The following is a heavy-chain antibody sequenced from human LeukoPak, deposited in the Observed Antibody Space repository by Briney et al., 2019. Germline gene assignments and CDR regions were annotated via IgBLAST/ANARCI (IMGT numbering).Heavy chain of an antibody. Sequence: GGSLRLSCAASGFTFSSYAMHWVRQAPGKGLEWVAVISYDGSNKYYADSVKGRFTISRDNSKNTLYLQMNSLRAEDTAVYYCANSLYGSGVFDYWGQGTLVTVSS. J-gene: IGHJ4*02. CDR2: ISYDGSNK. D-gene: IGHD3-10*01. CDR1: GFTFSSYA. CDR3: ANSLYGSGVFDY. V-gene: IGHV3-30*07.